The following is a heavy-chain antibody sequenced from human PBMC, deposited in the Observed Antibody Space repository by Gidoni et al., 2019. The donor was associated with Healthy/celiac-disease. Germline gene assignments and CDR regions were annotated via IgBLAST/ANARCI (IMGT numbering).Heavy chain of an antibody. Sequence: EVQLVESGGGLFKPGGSLRLSCAASGFTLSSYSMNWVRQAPGKGLGWGSSISSSSSYIYYADSVKGRFTISRDNAKNSLYLQMNSLRAEDTAVYYCARYYDSSGYYYYGMDVWGQGTTVTVSS. CDR2: ISSSSSYI. CDR3: ARYYDSSGYYYYGMDV. D-gene: IGHD3-22*01. CDR1: GFTLSSYS. V-gene: IGHV3-21*01. J-gene: IGHJ6*02.